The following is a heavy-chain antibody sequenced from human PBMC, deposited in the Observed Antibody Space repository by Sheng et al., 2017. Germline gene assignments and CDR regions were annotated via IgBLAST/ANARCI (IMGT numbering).Heavy chain of an antibody. Sequence: QVQLQQWGAGLLKPSETLSLTCAVYGGSFSGYYWSWIRQPPGKGLEWIGEINHSGSTNYNPSLKSRVTISVDTSKNQFSLKLSSVTAADTAVYYCARGFRKWRAAAAQTYNWFDPWGQGTLVTVSS. J-gene: IGHJ5*02. CDR2: INHSGST. D-gene: IGHD6-13*01. CDR1: GGSFSGYY. V-gene: IGHV4-34*01. CDR3: ARGFRKWRAAAAQTYNWFDP.